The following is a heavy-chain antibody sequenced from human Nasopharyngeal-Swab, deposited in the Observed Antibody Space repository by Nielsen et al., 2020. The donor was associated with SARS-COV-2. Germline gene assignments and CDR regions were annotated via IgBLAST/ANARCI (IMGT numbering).Heavy chain of an antibody. V-gene: IGHV3-73*01. CDR2: IGDKEHNYAT. J-gene: IGHJ4*02. CDR1: GFIFSASA. CDR3: TTDFYFDY. Sequence: GESQKISCAASGFIFSASAIHWVRQASGKGLEWVGRIGDKEHNYATTYGASVQGRFTISRDDSKNTAFLQMDGLKTEDTALYYCTTDFYFDYWGQGTLVTVSS.